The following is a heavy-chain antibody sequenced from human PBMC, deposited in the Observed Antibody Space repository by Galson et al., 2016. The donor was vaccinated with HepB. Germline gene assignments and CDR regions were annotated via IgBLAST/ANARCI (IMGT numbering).Heavy chain of an antibody. J-gene: IGHJ4*02. CDR3: VRDQGRTFDY. CDR1: GFTFSTYS. CDR2: ISSSRNTM. Sequence: SLRLSCAASGFTFSTYSMNWVRQAPGKGLEWISYISSSRNTMYYADSVEGRFTISRDNARNSLYLQMNSLRHKDTAVFYCVRDQGRTFDYWGQGTLVIVSS. V-gene: IGHV3-48*02.